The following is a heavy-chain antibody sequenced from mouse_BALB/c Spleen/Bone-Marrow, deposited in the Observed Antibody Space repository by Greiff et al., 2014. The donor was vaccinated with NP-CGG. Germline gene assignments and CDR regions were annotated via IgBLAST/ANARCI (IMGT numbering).Heavy chain of an antibody. CDR3: TRRRGNYYYFDY. CDR2: IYPGSGST. Sequence: LQQPGSELVRPGASVKLSCKASGYTFTSYWMHWVKQRPGQGLEWIGNIYPGSGSTNYDEKFESKATLTVDTSSSTAYMQLSSLTSEDSAVYYCTRRRGNYYYFDYWGQGTTLTVSS. D-gene: IGHD2-1*01. V-gene: IGHV1S22*01. CDR1: GYTFTSYW. J-gene: IGHJ2*01.